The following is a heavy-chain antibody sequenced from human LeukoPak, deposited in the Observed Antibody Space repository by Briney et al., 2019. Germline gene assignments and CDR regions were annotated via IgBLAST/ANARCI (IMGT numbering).Heavy chain of an antibody. CDR2: IVVGSINT. D-gene: IGHD3-16*01. CDR3: AASQGTVGAFDI. V-gene: IGHV1-58*01. J-gene: IGHJ3*02. CDR1: GFTFSSSA. Sequence: SVKVSCKASGFTFSSSAVQWVRQARGQRLEWIGWIVVGSINTNFAQKFQERVTITRDMSTSTAYMELNTLTSEDTGVYYCAASQGTVGAFDIWGQGSMVTVSS.